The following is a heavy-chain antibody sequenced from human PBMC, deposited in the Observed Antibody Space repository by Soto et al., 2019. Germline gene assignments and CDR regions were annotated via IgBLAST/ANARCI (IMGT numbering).Heavy chain of an antibody. J-gene: IGHJ4*02. D-gene: IGHD2-15*01. V-gene: IGHV4-30-4*01. Sequence: PSETLSLTCTVSGGSISSGDYYWSWIRQPPGKGLEWIGYIYYSGSTYYNPSLKSRVTISVDTSKNQFSLKLSSVTAADTAVYYCARESLATEFDYWGQGTLVTVSS. CDR2: IYYSGST. CDR1: GGSISSGDYY. CDR3: ARESLATEFDY.